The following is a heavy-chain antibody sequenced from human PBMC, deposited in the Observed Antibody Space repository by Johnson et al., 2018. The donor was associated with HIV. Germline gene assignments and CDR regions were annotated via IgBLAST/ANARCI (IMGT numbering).Heavy chain of an antibody. V-gene: IGHV3-33*08. D-gene: IGHD2-15*01. Sequence: VQLVESGGGLIQPGGSLRLSCAASGFTFSSYGMHWVRQAPGKGLEWVAVIWYDGSNKYYADSVKGRFTISRDNSKNTLYLQMNSLRAEDTAMYYCARDRAYHCSGGSCSHVFDIWGQGTMVTVSS. CDR1: GFTFSSYG. CDR2: IWYDGSNK. CDR3: ARDRAYHCSGGSCSHVFDI. J-gene: IGHJ3*02.